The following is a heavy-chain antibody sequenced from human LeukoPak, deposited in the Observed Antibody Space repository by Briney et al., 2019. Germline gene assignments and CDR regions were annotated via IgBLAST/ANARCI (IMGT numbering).Heavy chain of an antibody. J-gene: IGHJ4*02. CDR2: MYYSGTT. D-gene: IGHD3-10*01. Sequence: SETLSLICTVSGGSITSVTDYWGWIRQPPGKGLEWIGSMYYSGTTYYNPSLKSRVTISVDTSKNQFSLKLSSVTAADTAIYYCARGGLAPGGEGTFDFWGQGTLVTVSS. V-gene: IGHV4-39*07. CDR1: GGSITSVTDY. CDR3: ARGGLAPGGEGTFDF.